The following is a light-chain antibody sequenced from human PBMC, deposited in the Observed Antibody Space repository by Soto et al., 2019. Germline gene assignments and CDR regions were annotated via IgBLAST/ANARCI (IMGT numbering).Light chain of an antibody. V-gene: IGKV1-8*01. Sequence: AIRMTQSPSSLSASTGDRVTITCRASQGISSYLAWYQQKPGKAPKLLIYAASTLQSGVPSRLSGSGSGTDFTLTISYLQSEDFATYYCQQYYSYWTFGQGTKVDIK. CDR3: QQYYSYWT. CDR2: AAS. J-gene: IGKJ1*01. CDR1: QGISSY.